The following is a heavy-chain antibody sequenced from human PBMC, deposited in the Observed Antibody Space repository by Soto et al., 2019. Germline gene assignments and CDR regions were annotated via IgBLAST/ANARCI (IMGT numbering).Heavy chain of an antibody. J-gene: IGHJ6*02. Sequence: SETLSLTCTVSGGSISSYYWSWIRQPPGKGLDWIGYIYYSGSTNYNPSLKSRVTISVDTSKNQFSLKLSSVTAADTAVYYCARWHSSSWRETDYYYYGMDVWGQGTTVTVSS. CDR2: IYYSGST. V-gene: IGHV4-59*12. D-gene: IGHD6-13*01. CDR3: ARWHSSSWRETDYYYYGMDV. CDR1: GGSISSYY.